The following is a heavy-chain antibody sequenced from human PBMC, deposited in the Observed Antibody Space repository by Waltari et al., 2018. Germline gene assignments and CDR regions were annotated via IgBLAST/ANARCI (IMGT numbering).Heavy chain of an antibody. CDR2: ISYDGSNK. D-gene: IGHD3-16*01. CDR1: GSTFSSYA. Sequence: QVQLVESGGGVVQPGRSLRLSCAASGSTFSSYAMHWVRQAPGKGLEWVAVISYDGSNKYYADSVKGRFTISRDNSKNTLYLQMNSLRAEDTAVYYCTVITSLAFDIWGQGTMVTVSS. CDR3: TVITSLAFDI. V-gene: IGHV3-30-3*01. J-gene: IGHJ3*02.